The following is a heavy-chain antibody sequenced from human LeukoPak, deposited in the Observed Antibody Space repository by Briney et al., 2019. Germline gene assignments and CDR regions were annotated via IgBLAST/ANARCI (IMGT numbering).Heavy chain of an antibody. Sequence: GGSLRLSCAASGFTLSSYWMHWARKTPGKGLVWVSRMSSDESTTNYADSVRGRFTISRDNAKNALYLQMNSLRAEDTAVYYCARDDSSGYDLDYWGQGTLVTVSS. J-gene: IGHJ4*02. CDR3: ARDDSSGYDLDY. V-gene: IGHV3-74*01. CDR2: MSSDESTT. CDR1: GFTLSSYW. D-gene: IGHD3-22*01.